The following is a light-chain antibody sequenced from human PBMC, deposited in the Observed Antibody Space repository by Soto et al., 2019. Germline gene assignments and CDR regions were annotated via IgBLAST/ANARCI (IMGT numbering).Light chain of an antibody. J-gene: IGKJ5*01. Sequence: DVVVTQSPLSLPVTLGQAASISCRSSQSLVYRDGNTYLSWFHQRTGQSPRRLIYKVSNRDSGVPSRFSGSGYGTEFTLTISSLQPEDFASYYCQLLDSFPLTFGQGTRLEIK. CDR2: KVS. CDR3: QLLDSFPLT. V-gene: IGKV2-30*01. CDR1: QSLVYRDGNTY.